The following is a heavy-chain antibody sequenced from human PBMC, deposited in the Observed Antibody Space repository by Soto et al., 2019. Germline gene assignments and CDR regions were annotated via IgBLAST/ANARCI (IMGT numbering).Heavy chain of an antibody. Sequence: GGSLRLSCAASGYPFSSYGVHWVRNAPGKGLVWVSRINSDGSSTSYADSVKGRFTISRDNAKNTLYLQMNSLRAEDTAVYYCARDRYDILTGPIGPWGQGTLVTVSS. V-gene: IGHV3-74*01. CDR3: ARDRYDILTGPIGP. D-gene: IGHD3-9*01. CDR2: INSDGSST. CDR1: GYPFSSYG. J-gene: IGHJ5*02.